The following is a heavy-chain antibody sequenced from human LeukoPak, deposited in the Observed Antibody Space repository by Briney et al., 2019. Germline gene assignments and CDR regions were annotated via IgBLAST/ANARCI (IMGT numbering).Heavy chain of an antibody. D-gene: IGHD3-10*01. V-gene: IGHV4-30-4*01. CDR2: IYYSGST. J-gene: IGHJ5*02. CDR1: GGSISSGDYY. CDR3: ARAYYYASGSPPGWFDP. Sequence: PSETLSLTCTVSGGSISSGDYYWSWIRQPPGKGLEWIGYIYYSGSTYYNPSLKSRVTISVDTSKNQFSLKLSSVTAADTAVYFCARAYYYASGSPPGWFDPWGQGTLVTVSS.